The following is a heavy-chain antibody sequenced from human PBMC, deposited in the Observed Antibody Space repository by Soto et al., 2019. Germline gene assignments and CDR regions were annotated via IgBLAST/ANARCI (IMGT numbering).Heavy chain of an antibody. V-gene: IGHV1-2*04. CDR1: RYIFTAYY. CDR2: IDPNSGGT. CDR3: AKDQRGRGYSYGFVPYGMDV. Sequence: GASVKVSCKASRYIFTAYYIHWVRQAPGQGLEWMGWIDPNSGGTHYAQKFQGWVTMTGDTSINTAYMELSRLKSDDTAVYYCAKDQRGRGYSYGFVPYGMDVWGQGTAVTVSS. D-gene: IGHD5-18*01. J-gene: IGHJ6*02.